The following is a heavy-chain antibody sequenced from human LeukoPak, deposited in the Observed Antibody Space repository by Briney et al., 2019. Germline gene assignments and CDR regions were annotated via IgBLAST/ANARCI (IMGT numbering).Heavy chain of an antibody. D-gene: IGHD5-24*01. CDR3: AANRENWSDP. Sequence: ASVKVSCKASGYTFTGYYMHWVRQAPGQGLEWMGWINPNSGNTNYAQKFQERVTITRDMSTSTAYMELSSLRPEDTAVYYCAANRENWSDPWGQGTLVTVSS. CDR1: GYTFTGYY. V-gene: IGHV1-2*02. J-gene: IGHJ5*02. CDR2: INPNSGNT.